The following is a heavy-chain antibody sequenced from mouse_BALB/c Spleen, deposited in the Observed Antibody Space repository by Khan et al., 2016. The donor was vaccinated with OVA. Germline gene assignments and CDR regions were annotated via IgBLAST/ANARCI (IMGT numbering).Heavy chain of an antibody. D-gene: IGHD1-2*01. J-gene: IGHJ3*01. V-gene: IGHV1-77*01. CDR3: ARRNYFGYTFAY. CDR2: ISPGRGDT. Sequence: QVQLQQPGAELARPGASVKLSCKASGYTFTDYYINWVKQRTGQGLEWIGEISPGRGDTYYNEKFKGKATLTADKSSSTAYMQLSSLTSEASAVYFWARRNYFGYTFAYGGQGTLVTVSA. CDR1: GYTFTDYY.